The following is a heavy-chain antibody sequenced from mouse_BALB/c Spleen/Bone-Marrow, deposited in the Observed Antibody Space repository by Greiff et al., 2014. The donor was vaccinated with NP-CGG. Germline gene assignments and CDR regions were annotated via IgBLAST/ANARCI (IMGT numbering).Heavy chain of an antibody. CDR2: IDPANGNT. V-gene: IGHV14-3*02. J-gene: IGHJ3*01. CDR1: GFNIKDTY. Sequence: EVQLQQSGAELVKPGASVKLSCTASGFNIKDTYMHWVKQRPEQGLEWIGRIDPANGNTKYDPKFQGKATITVDTSSNTAYLQLSSLTSEDTAVYYCASYYYGSSRFAYWGQGTLVTVSA. D-gene: IGHD1-1*01. CDR3: ASYYYGSSRFAY.